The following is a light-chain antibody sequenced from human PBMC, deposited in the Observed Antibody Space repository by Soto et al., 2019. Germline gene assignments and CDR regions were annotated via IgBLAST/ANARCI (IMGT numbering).Light chain of an antibody. CDR3: QQYNNWPPHT. CDR2: GAS. CDR1: QSVSSN. J-gene: IGKJ4*01. V-gene: IGKV3D-15*01. Sequence: EIVMTQSPATLSVSAGERVTLSCRASQSVSSNLAWYQQKPGQAPRLLIYGASTRATGIPARFSGSGSGTDFTLTISSLQSEDFAVYYCQQYNNWPPHTFGGGTKVDIK.